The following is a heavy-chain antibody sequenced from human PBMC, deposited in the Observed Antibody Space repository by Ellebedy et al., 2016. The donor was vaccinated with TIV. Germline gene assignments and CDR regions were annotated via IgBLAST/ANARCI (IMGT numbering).Heavy chain of an antibody. CDR2: INQAGSEK. V-gene: IGHV3-7*01. CDR1: RFSFSSYW. Sequence: GGSLRLSCAASRFSFSSYWMSWVRQAPGKGLEWVANINQAGSEKHSVDSVKGRFTISRENAKNALYLQMNSLRVEDTAVYYCATDGSYGDYLSPTHAFVIWGQGTMVTVSS. D-gene: IGHD4-17*01. CDR3: ATDGSYGDYLSPTHAFVI. J-gene: IGHJ3*02.